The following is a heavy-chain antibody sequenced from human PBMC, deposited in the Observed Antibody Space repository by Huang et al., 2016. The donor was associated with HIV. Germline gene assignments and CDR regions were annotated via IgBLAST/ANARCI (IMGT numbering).Heavy chain of an antibody. D-gene: IGHD3-10*01. V-gene: IGHV1-69*01. CDR1: GGTFSSYA. CDR2: IIPIFGTA. Sequence: QVHLVQSGAEVKKPGSSVKVSCKASGGTFSSYAISWVRQAPGQGLEWMGVIIPIFGTANDAQNFQGRGTITADESTSTAYRELSSLRSEDTAVYYCARGAGKYYYYGMDVWGQGTTVTVSS. CDR3: ARGAGKYYYYGMDV. J-gene: IGHJ6*02.